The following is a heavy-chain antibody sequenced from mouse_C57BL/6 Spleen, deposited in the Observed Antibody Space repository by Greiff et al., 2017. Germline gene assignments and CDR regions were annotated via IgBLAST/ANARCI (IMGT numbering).Heavy chain of an antibody. Sequence: QVQLQQPGAELVKPGASVKLSCKASGYTFTSYWLHWVKQRPGQGLEWIGMIHPNSGSTNYNEKFKRKATLTVDKSSSTAYMQLSSLTSEDSAVYYCARSEYDIHMDDWGQGTSVTVSS. V-gene: IGHV1-64*01. D-gene: IGHD2-10*02. J-gene: IGHJ4*01. CDR1: GYTFTSYW. CDR3: ARSEYDIHMDD. CDR2: IHPNSGST.